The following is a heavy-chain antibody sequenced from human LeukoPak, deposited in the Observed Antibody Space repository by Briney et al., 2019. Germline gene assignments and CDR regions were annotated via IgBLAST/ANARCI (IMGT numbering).Heavy chain of an antibody. D-gene: IGHD5-24*01. J-gene: IGHJ3*02. CDR2: INAGNGNT. V-gene: IGHV1-3*01. CDR3: ARWGMATIRQDDAFDI. Sequence: ASVKVSCKASGYTFTSYAMHWVRQAPGQRLEWMGWINAGNGNTKYSQKFQGRVTITRDTSASTAYMELSSLRSEDTAVYYCARWGMATIRQDDAFDIWGQGTMVTVSS. CDR1: GYTFTSYA.